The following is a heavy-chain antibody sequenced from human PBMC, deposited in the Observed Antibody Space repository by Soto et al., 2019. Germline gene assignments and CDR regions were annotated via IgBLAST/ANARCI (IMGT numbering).Heavy chain of an antibody. D-gene: IGHD3-3*01. CDR2: ISGSGGST. V-gene: IGHV3-23*01. Sequence: XGSLRLSCAAPGFTFSSYAMSWVRQAPGKGLEWVSAISGSGGSTYYADSVKGRFTISRDNSKNTLYLQMNSLRAEDTAVYYCAKGRGSDFWSGYYNYFDYWGQGTLVTVSS. CDR1: GFTFSSYA. CDR3: AKGRGSDFWSGYYNYFDY. J-gene: IGHJ4*02.